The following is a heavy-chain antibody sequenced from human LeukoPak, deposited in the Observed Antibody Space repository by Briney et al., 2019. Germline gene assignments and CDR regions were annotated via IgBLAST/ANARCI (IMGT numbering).Heavy chain of an antibody. CDR2: IYYSGST. CDR3: ARTYSSSWYPSNWFDP. CDR1: GGSISSSYYY. Sequence: SETLSLTCTVSGGSISSSYYYWGWIRQPPGKGLEWIGSIYYSGSTYYNPSLKSRVTISVDTSKNQFSLKLSSVTAADTAVYYCARTYSSSWYPSNWFDPWGQGTLVTVSS. V-gene: IGHV4-39*07. J-gene: IGHJ5*02. D-gene: IGHD6-13*01.